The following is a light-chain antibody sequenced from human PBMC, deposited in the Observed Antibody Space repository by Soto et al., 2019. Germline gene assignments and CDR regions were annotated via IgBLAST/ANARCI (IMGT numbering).Light chain of an antibody. CDR2: AAS. CDR1: QSISSY. J-gene: IGKJ5*01. CDR3: QQSYSTLPIT. Sequence: DIQMTQSPSSLSASVGDRVTITCRASQSISSYLNCYQQKPGKAPNLXXYAASSLQSGVPSRFSVSGSGTDFTLTISSLQPEDFANYDGQQSYSTLPITFGQGTRLENK. V-gene: IGKV1-39*01.